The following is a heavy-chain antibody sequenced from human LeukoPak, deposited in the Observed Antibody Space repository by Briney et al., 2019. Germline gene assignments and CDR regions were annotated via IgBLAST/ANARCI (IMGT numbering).Heavy chain of an antibody. Sequence: SETLSLTCTVSGGSISSYYWSWIRQPPGKGLEWIGYIYYSGSTDYNPSLKSRVTISGDTSKNQFSLRLSSVTAADTAVCYCARASYSYDINGWVPFDYWGQGTLVTVSS. CDR3: ARASYSYDINGWVPFDY. CDR1: GGSISSYY. J-gene: IGHJ4*02. CDR2: IYYSGST. V-gene: IGHV4-59*08. D-gene: IGHD3-22*01.